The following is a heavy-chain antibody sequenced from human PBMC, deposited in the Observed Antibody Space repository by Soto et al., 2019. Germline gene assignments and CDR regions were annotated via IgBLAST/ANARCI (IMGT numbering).Heavy chain of an antibody. D-gene: IGHD2-21*02. V-gene: IGHV1-69*08. J-gene: IGHJ6*02. CDR2: VIPVLTTT. CDR1: GGTFSSYT. Sequence: QVRLVQSGAEVKKPGSSVKVSCMASGGTFSSYTVNWLRQAPGRGLEWMGRVIPVLTTTDYAQKFRGRVTITADKSANAVYMELTSLSFEDTAVDYCARRRYCGYDCYHKHYYGMDVWGQGTTVTVAS. CDR3: ARRRYCGYDCYHKHYYGMDV.